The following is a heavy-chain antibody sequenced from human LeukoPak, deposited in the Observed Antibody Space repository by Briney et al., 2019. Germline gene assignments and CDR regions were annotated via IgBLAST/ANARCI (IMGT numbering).Heavy chain of an antibody. CDR1: GDSISSYY. D-gene: IGHD6-6*01. CDR3: ARLTRLSTSPDRYYLDY. V-gene: IGHV4-4*09. Sequence: PSETLSLTCTVSGDSISSYYWSWIRQPPGKGLEWIGYIYTSGGTNYIPSLKGRVTISIDTSKNQFSLKLSSVTAADSAVYYCARLTRLSTSPDRYYLDYWGQGSLVTVSS. J-gene: IGHJ4*02. CDR2: IYTSGGT.